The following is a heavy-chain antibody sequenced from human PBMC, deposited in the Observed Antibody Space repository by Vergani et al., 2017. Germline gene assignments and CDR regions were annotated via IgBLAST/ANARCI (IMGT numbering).Heavy chain of an antibody. CDR1: GFTFSSYT. CDR2: ISSDGGDT. J-gene: IGHJ4*02. V-gene: IGHV3-64*01. Sequence: EVQLVQSGGGLVQPGGSLRLSCAASGFTFSSYTMFWVRQTPGKGLEYVSAISSDGGDTSYASYVKGRFTISRDNSKDTLHLQMGSLRVEDMAMYYCARDISTYYDILTGYYYFDYWGQGTLVTVSS. CDR3: ARDISTYYDILTGYYYFDY. D-gene: IGHD3-9*01.